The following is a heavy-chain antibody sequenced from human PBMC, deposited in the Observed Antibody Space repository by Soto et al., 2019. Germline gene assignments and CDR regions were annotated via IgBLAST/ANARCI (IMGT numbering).Heavy chain of an antibody. CDR2: ISAYNVNT. CDR3: QRDYRIAVAGPHWFDP. V-gene: IGHV1-18*04. CDR1: GYTFTIYV. D-gene: IGHD6-19*01. Sequence: ASVKVSCKASGYTFTIYVISWVRQAPGQGLDWMGCISAYNVNTNYAQKLQCRVTMTTDTSTRTASMELRSLRSDDTAVYYCQRDYRIAVAGPHWFDPWCQRTLVTVS. J-gene: IGHJ5*02.